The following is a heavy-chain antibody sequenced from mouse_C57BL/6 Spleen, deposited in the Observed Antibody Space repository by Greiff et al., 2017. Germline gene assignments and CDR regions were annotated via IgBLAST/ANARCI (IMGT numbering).Heavy chain of an antibody. J-gene: IGHJ3*01. CDR3: ARSGGLLTWFAY. V-gene: IGHV1-53*01. CDR2: INPSNGGT. CDR1: GYTFTSYW. D-gene: IGHD1-1*01. Sequence: VQLQQPGTELVKPGASVKLSCKASGYTFTSYWMHWVKQRPGQGLEWIGNINPSNGGTNYNEKFKSKATLTVDKPSSTAYMQLSSLTSEDSAVYYCARSGGLLTWFAYWGQGTLVTVSA.